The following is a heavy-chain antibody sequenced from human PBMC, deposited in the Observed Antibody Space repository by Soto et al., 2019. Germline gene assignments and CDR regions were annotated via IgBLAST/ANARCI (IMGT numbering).Heavy chain of an antibody. CDR3: ARDFQYYDILTGHSYYYGMDV. D-gene: IGHD3-9*01. CDR2: ISSSSYI. J-gene: IGHJ6*02. CDR1: GFTFSSYS. Sequence: GGSLRLSCAASGFTFSSYSMNWVRQAPGKGLEWVSSISSSSYIYYADSVKGRFTISRDNAKNSLYLQMNSLRAEDTAVYYCARDFQYYDILTGHSYYYGMDVWGQGTTVTVSS. V-gene: IGHV3-21*01.